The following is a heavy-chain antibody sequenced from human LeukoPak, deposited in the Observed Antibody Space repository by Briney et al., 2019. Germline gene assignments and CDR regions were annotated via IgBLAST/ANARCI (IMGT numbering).Heavy chain of an antibody. Sequence: KSSETLSLTCTVSGGSINTYYWSWIRQPPGKGLEWIGYIYYSGSTNYNPSLKSRVTISVDTSKKQFSLKLSSVTAADTAVYYCARLVVVTSRPWSAWYFDLWGRGTLVTVSS. CDR1: GGSINTYY. J-gene: IGHJ2*01. CDR3: ARLVVVTSRPWSAWYFDL. CDR2: IYYSGST. V-gene: IGHV4-59*08. D-gene: IGHD2-21*02.